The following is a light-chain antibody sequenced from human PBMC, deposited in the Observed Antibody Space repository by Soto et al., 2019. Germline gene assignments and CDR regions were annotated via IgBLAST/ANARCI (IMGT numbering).Light chain of an antibody. V-gene: IGKV1-12*01. J-gene: IGKJ3*01. Sequence: DIQMTQSPSSVSASVGDRVTITCRASQGIRTWLAWYQQKPGKAPKLLIYAASSLQRGVPSRFGGSGSGTDFTLTISSLQPEDFATYYCQQSYSTPLFTFGPGTKVDIK. CDR3: QQSYSTPLFT. CDR1: QGIRTW. CDR2: AAS.